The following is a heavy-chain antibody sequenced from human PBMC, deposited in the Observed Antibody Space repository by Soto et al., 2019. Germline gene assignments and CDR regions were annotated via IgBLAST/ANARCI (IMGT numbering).Heavy chain of an antibody. J-gene: IGHJ5*02. V-gene: IGHV4-39*01. Sequence: QLQLQESGPGLVKPSETLSLTCTVSGGSISSSSYYWGWIRQPPGKGLEWIGSIYYSGSTYYNPSLKGRVTISVDTSKNQFSLKLSSVTAADTAVYYCARRRVQLWLMNWFDPWGQGTLVTVSS. CDR2: IYYSGST. CDR3: ARRRVQLWLMNWFDP. CDR1: GGSISSSSYY. D-gene: IGHD5-18*01.